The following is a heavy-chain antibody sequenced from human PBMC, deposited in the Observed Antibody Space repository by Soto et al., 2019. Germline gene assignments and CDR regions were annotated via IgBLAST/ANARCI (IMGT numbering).Heavy chain of an antibody. CDR2: INPSGGST. V-gene: IGHV1-46*01. J-gene: IGHJ4*02. CDR1: GDTFTSYE. CDR3: ALDILTGSTAHGRGFKSN. D-gene: IGHD3-9*01. Sequence: GASVKVSCKASGDTFTSYEINWVRQAPGQGLEWMGIINPSGGSTSYAQKFQGRVTMTRDTSTSTVYMELSSLRSEDTAVYYCALDILTGSTAHGRGFKSNWGQGTLVTVSS.